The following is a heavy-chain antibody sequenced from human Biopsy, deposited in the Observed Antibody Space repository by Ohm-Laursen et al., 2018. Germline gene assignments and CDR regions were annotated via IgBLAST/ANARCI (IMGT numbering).Heavy chain of an antibody. Sequence: GTLSLTCTVSGDSINSSYWSWIRQAPGKGLEWIGSIYNTETTFYNPSLKSRVTISVDTSTNQFSLKVSSVTAADTALYFCARHPTGFWFDPWGHGTLVTVSS. CDR1: GDSINSSY. V-gene: IGHV4-59*05. CDR3: ARHPTGFWFDP. J-gene: IGHJ5*02. CDR2: IYNTETT.